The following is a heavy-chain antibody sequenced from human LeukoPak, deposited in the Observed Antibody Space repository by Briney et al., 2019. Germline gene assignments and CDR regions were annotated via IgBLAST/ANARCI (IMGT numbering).Heavy chain of an antibody. V-gene: IGHV4-59*13. CDR3: ARGAMTTTSSFDY. J-gene: IGHJ4*02. CDR2: IYYSGST. CDR1: GGSISSYY. D-gene: IGHD5-24*01. Sequence: PSESLSLNCTVSGGSISSYYWSWIRQPPGKGLEWIGYIYYSGSTNYNPSLKSRVTLSVDTSKNQFSLKLSSVTAADTAVYYCARGAMTTTSSFDYWVQGTLVTVSS.